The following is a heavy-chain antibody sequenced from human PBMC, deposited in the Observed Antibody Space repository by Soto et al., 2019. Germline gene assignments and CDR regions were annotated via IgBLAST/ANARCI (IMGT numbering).Heavy chain of an antibody. CDR1: GYTFTSYG. CDR2: ISAYNGNT. J-gene: IGHJ5*02. V-gene: IGHV1-18*01. D-gene: IGHD2-15*01. CDR3: ARDGVTVEAPFMVAATPTEHNWFDP. Sequence: GASVKVSCKASGYTFTSYGISWVRQAPGQRIEWMGWISAYNGNTNYAQKLQGRVTMTTDTSTSTAYMELRSLRSDDTAVYYCARDGVTVEAPFMVAATPTEHNWFDPWGQGTLVTVSS.